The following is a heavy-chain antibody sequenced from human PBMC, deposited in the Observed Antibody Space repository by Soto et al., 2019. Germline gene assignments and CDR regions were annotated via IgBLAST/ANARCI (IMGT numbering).Heavy chain of an antibody. CDR3: ARGGLRPDYYYYYGMDV. CDR2: LNHRGST. D-gene: IGHD5-12*01. Sequence: PSETLSLTCAAYCGSLRGYSWRWPCQPPGKGLQWIGELNHRGSTNHNPSIKSRVTISGATSKGQFCLELSAVTAPDTAVYYCARGGLRPDYYYYYGMDVWGQGTTVTVSS. J-gene: IGHJ6*02. CDR1: CGSLRGYS. V-gene: IGHV4-34*01.